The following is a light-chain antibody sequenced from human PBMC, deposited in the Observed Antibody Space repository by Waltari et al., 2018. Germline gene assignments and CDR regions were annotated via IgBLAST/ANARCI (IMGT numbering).Light chain of an antibody. CDR3: QSADSSASYVA. CDR2: RET. V-gene: IGLV3-25*03. CDR1: ALPKQY. J-gene: IGLJ2*01. Sequence: SYELTQPPSVSVSPGQTARIACSGDALPKQYAYWYQQKPGQAPLLVLYRETQRPAGVPERFSGSSSGTTATLTISGVQTEDEADYYCQSADSSASYVAFGGGTKLTVL.